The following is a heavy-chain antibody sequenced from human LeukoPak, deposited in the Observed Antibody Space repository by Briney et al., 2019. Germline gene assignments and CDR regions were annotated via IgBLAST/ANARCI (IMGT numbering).Heavy chain of an antibody. CDR2: VTWDGSFT. CDR3: ANARNAVAGTGYYFDK. Sequence: PGGSLRLSCAASGFTFDDYAMHWVRQAPGKGLEWVSLVTWDGSFTYYVDSVKGRFTISRDNSKNSLYLQMNSLRAEDTAFYYCANARNAVAGTGYYFDKWGQGTLVTVSS. CDR1: GFTFDDYA. V-gene: IGHV3-43D*03. J-gene: IGHJ4*02. D-gene: IGHD6-19*01.